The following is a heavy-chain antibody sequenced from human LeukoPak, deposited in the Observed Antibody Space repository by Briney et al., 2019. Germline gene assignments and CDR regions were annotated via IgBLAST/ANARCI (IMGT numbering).Heavy chain of an antibody. Sequence: SETLSLTCTVSGGSISSSGYYWGWSRQPPGKGLEWIVSIYYSGSTYYNPTLKSRVTISVDTSKNQFSLKLSSVTAADMALYYCATRVPRSRGAFDIWGQGTMVTVSS. CDR1: GGSISSSGYY. CDR2: IYYSGST. CDR3: ATRVPRSRGAFDI. J-gene: IGHJ3*02. D-gene: IGHD3-10*01. V-gene: IGHV4-39*01.